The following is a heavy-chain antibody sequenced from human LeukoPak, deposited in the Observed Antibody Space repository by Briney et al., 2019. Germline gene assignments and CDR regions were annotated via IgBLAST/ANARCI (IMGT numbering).Heavy chain of an antibody. J-gene: IGHJ4*02. CDR3: AKGYGSGYSKNVLDY. D-gene: IGHD3-10*01. V-gene: IGHV3-48*01. Sequence: GGSLRLFCAASGFTFSDYSMNWVRQAPGKGLEWLSYISSSSSTMYYADSVKGRFTISRDNAKKSLYLRMDSLRADDTAVYYCAKGYGSGYSKNVLDYWGQGTLVTVSS. CDR2: ISSSSSTM. CDR1: GFTFSDYS.